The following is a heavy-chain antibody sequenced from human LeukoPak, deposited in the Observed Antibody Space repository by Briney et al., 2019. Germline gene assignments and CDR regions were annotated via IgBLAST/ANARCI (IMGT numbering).Heavy chain of an antibody. D-gene: IGHD3-10*01. CDR2: IYYSGST. CDR3: ARHPTYYSMVRFDP. Sequence: NSSETLSLTCTVSGGSISSSSYYWGWIRQPPGKGLEWIGSIYYSGSTYYNPSLKSRVTISVDTSKNQFSLKLSSVTAADTAVYYCARHPTYYSMVRFDPWGQGTLVTVSS. CDR1: GGSISSSSYY. J-gene: IGHJ5*02. V-gene: IGHV4-39*01.